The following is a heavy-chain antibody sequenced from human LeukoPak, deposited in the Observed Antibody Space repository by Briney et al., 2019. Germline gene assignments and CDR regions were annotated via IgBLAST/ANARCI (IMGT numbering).Heavy chain of an antibody. V-gene: IGHV4-34*01. Sequence: SETLSLTCAVYGGSFSGYYWSWICQPPGKGLEWIGEINHSGSTNYNPSLKSRVTISVDTSKNQFSLKLSSVTAADTAVYYCARGPDILTGSTLFPDYWGQGTLVTVSS. CDR1: GGSFSGYY. CDR3: ARGPDILTGSTLFPDY. D-gene: IGHD3-9*01. CDR2: INHSGST. J-gene: IGHJ4*02.